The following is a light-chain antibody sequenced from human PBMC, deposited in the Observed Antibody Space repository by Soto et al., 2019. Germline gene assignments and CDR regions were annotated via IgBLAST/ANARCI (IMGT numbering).Light chain of an antibody. J-gene: IGKJ1*01. CDR2: DAS. V-gene: IGKV1-5*01. CDR3: QQYNTYWT. CDR1: QSISVW. Sequence: IQMTQSPSTLSASVGDRITITCRASQSISVWVAWYQQKPGKAPKLLIHDASRLQSDVPSRFSGSGFGTQFTLTISSLQPEDCATYFCQQYNTYWTFGQGTKVDIK.